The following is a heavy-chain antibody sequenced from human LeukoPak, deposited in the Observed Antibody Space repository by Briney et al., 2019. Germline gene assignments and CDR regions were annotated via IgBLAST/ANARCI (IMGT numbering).Heavy chain of an antibody. CDR2: ISSSSSTI. V-gene: IGHV3-48*02. Sequence: GGSLRLSCAASGFTFSSYSMNWVRQAPGKGLEWVSYISSSSSTIYYADSVRGRFTISGDNAKNSLYLQMNSLRDEDTAVYYCARGSGYSYGYDYWGQGTLVTVSS. D-gene: IGHD5-18*01. CDR1: GFTFSSYS. CDR3: ARGSGYSYGYDY. J-gene: IGHJ4*02.